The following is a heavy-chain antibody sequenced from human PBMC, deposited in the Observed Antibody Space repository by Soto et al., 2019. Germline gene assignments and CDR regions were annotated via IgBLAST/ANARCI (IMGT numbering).Heavy chain of an antibody. CDR2: IIPILGIA. D-gene: IGHD2-15*01. J-gene: IGHJ5*02. V-gene: IGHV1-69*10. CDR3: ARGCSGGSCYSGDNWFDP. CDR1: GGTFSSYT. Sequence: ASVKVSCKASGGTFSSYTISWVRQAPGQGLEWMGRIIPILGIANYAQKFQGRVTITADKSTSTAYMELSSLRSEDTAVYYCARGCSGGSCYSGDNWFDPWGQGTLVTVSS.